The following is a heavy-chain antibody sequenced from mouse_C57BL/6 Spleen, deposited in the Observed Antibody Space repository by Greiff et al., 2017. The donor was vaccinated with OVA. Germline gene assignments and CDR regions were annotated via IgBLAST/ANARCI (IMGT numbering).Heavy chain of an antibody. V-gene: IGHV5-17*01. CDR1: GFTFSDYG. CDR3: ATTVVAKGYFDY. CDR2: ISSGSSTI. Sequence: EVNVVESGGGLVKPGGSLKLSCAASGFTFSDYGMHWVRQAPEKGLEWVAYISSGSSTIYYADTVKGRFTISRDNAKNTLFLQMTSLRSEDTAMYYCATTVVAKGYFDYWGQGTTLTVSS. J-gene: IGHJ2*01. D-gene: IGHD1-1*01.